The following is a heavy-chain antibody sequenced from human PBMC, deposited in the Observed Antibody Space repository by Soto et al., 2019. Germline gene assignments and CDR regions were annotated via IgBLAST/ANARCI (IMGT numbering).Heavy chain of an antibody. CDR2: ISGSGGST. V-gene: IGHV3-23*01. Sequence: GGSLRLSCAASGFTFSSYAMSWVRQAPGKGLEWVSAISGSGGSTYYADSVKGRFTISRDNSKNTLYLQMNSLRAEDTAVYYCAKDRYYYGSGSIFDYWGQGTLVTVSS. CDR1: GFTFSSYA. J-gene: IGHJ4*02. D-gene: IGHD3-10*01. CDR3: AKDRYYYGSGSIFDY.